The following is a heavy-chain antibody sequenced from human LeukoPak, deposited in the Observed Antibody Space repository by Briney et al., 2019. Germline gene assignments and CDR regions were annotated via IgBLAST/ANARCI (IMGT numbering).Heavy chain of an antibody. CDR1: GYSISSGYY. D-gene: IGHD3-3*01. V-gene: IGHV4-38-2*02. Sequence: SETLSLTCTVSGYSISSGYYWGWIRQPPGKGLEWIGSIYHSGSTYYNPSLKSRVTISVDTSKNQFSLKLSSVTAADTAVYYCARDQGITIFGVVTGSNWFDPWGQGTLVTVSS. CDR3: ARDQGITIFGVVTGSNWFDP. J-gene: IGHJ5*02. CDR2: IYHSGST.